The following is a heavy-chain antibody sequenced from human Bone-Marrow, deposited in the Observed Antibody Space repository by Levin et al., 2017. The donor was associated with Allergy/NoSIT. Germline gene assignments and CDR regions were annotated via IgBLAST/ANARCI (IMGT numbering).Heavy chain of an antibody. CDR2: INGDGSNT. CDR3: ARGLSTVSTGTLGY. Sequence: GGSLRLSCAASEFTFSNYWMFWVRQAPGKGLVWVSRINGDGSNTIYADSVEGRFTISRDNAKNTLYLQMSSLTADDTAVYYCARGLSTVSTGTLGYWGQGTLVTVSS. D-gene: IGHD1-7*01. V-gene: IGHV3-74*01. J-gene: IGHJ4*02. CDR1: EFTFSNYW.